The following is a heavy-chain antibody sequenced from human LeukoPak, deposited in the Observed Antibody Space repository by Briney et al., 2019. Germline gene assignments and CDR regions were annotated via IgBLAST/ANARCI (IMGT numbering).Heavy chain of an antibody. CDR2: IYYSGST. CDR3: VRHLSAGRPAFDI. CDR1: GGSINSYY. J-gene: IGHJ3*02. Sequence: KPSETLSLTCTVSGGSINSYYWSWIRQPPGKGLEWLGYIYYSGSTNYNPSLKSRVTISVDTSNNKFSLKLTSLTAADTAVYYCVRHLSAGRPAFDIWGQGTMVTVSS. V-gene: IGHV4-59*08. D-gene: IGHD2-15*01.